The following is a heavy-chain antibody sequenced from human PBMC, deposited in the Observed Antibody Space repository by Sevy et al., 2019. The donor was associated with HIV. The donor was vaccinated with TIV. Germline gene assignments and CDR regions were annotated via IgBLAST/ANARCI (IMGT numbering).Heavy chain of an antibody. CDR2: ISYDGGTK. J-gene: IGHJ4*02. CDR3: ARDDGYSINWYPGY. Sequence: RLSCAASGFTFSTYAMHWVRQAPGKGLEWVAVISYDGGTKYYADSVKGRFTISRDNSKNTLYVQMNSLRAEDTAVYYCARDDGYSINWYPGYWGQGTLVTVSS. V-gene: IGHV3-30*04. D-gene: IGHD6-13*01. CDR1: GFTFSTYA.